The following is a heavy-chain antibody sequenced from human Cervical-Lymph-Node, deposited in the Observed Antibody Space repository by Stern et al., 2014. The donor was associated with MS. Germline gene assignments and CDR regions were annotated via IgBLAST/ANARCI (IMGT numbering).Heavy chain of an antibody. CDR2: IWSDGSNR. CDR1: GFTFSSSD. Sequence: VQLVESGGGVVQPGRSLRLSCAASGFTFSSSDMHWVRQAPGKGLEWLAIIWSDGSNRYYADSVKGRFTISRDNSKNTLYLQMNSLRAEDTAVYYCAREGGNTAEYFQHGGQGTLVTVSS. J-gene: IGHJ1*01. V-gene: IGHV3-33*01. D-gene: IGHD4-23*01. CDR3: AREGGNTAEYFQH.